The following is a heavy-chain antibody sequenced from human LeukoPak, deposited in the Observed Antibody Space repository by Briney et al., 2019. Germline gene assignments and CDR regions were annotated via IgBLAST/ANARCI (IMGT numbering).Heavy chain of an antibody. V-gene: IGHV3-30*03. CDR2: ISYDGSNK. CDR3: ARDWGVMVVAALVDY. Sequence: GGSLRLSCAASGFTFSSYGMHWVRQAPGKGLEWVAVISYDGSNKYYADSVKGRFTISRDNSKNTLYLQMNSLRAEDTAVYYCARDWGVMVVAALVDYWGQGTLVTVSS. CDR1: GFTFSSYG. D-gene: IGHD2-15*01. J-gene: IGHJ4*02.